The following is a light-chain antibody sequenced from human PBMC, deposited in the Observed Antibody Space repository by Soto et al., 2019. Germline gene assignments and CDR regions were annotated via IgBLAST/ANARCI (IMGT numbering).Light chain of an antibody. CDR3: NSYAGSNNWV. Sequence: QSALTQPASVSGSPGQSIXXXCXXXXXDVXGYNYVSWYQQHPGKAPKLMIYEVSKRPSGVPDRFSGSKSGNTASLTVSGLQAEDEADYYCNSYAGSNNWVFGGGTQLTVL. CDR1: XXDVXGYNY. CDR2: EVS. J-gene: IGLJ3*02. V-gene: IGLV2-8*01.